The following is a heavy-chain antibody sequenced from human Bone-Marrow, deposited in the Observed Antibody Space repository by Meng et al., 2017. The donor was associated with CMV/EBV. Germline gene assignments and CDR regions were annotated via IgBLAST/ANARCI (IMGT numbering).Heavy chain of an antibody. CDR1: GYTFTDYY. V-gene: IGHV1-2*02. CDR2: TNPKSGGA. D-gene: IGHD2-2*01. J-gene: IGHJ4*02. CDR3: ARGCSTTSCYGF. Sequence: ASVKVSCKASGYTFTDYYVHWVRQAPGQGLEWMGWTNPKSGGAIYAQKFHGRVTMTHDTSITTAYMDLSSLKSDDTAVYYCARGCSTTSCYGFWGQGTLVTVSS.